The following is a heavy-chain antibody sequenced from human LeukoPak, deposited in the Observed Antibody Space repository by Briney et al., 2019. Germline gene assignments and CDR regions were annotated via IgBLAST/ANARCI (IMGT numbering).Heavy chain of an antibody. Sequence: GGSLRLSCAASGFIFSASPMHWVRQAPGKGLEWVAVISYDGSNKYYADSVKGRFTISRDNSKNTLYLQMNSLRAEDTAVYYCARAYSSSLLRYYYGMDVWGQGTTVTVSS. J-gene: IGHJ6*02. CDR3: ARAYSSSLLRYYYGMDV. V-gene: IGHV3-30-3*01. CDR2: ISYDGSNK. CDR1: GFIFSASP. D-gene: IGHD6-13*01.